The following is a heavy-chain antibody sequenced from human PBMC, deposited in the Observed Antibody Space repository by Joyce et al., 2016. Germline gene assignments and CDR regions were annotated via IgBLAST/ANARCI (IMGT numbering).Heavy chain of an antibody. CDR3: VMVATDY. CDR1: GFNLSIYW. CDR2: IKEDGSGK. Sequence: EVQLVESGGGLVQPGGSLRLSCAAAGFNLSIYWMSWVRQAQGKGLEWVANIKEDGSGKYYVESVKGRFTSSRDNAKNSLYLQMNSLRAEDTAVYYCVMVATDYWGQGTLVTVSS. D-gene: IGHD5-12*01. V-gene: IGHV3-7*01. J-gene: IGHJ4*02.